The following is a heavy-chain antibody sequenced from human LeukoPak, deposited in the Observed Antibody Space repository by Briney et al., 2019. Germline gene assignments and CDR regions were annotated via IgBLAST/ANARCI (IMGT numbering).Heavy chain of an antibody. Sequence: SGGFLRLSCAASGFTFSSYWMSWVRQAPGKGLEWVATIKQDGSQKEYVDSVKGRFTISRDNAKNSLYLQMNSLRAEDTAVYYCARDPTVTNFHDAFDIWGQGTMVTVSS. V-gene: IGHV3-7*05. D-gene: IGHD4-17*01. J-gene: IGHJ3*02. CDR1: GFTFSSYW. CDR3: ARDPTVTNFHDAFDI. CDR2: IKQDGSQK.